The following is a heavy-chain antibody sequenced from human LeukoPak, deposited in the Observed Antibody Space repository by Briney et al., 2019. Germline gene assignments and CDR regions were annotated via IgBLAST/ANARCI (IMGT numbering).Heavy chain of an antibody. CDR3: TKRVKYGGTWDHFAD. D-gene: IGHD1-26*01. J-gene: IGHJ4*02. Sequence: GGSLRLSCAASGFTFDNYRMSWVRQAPGKGLGWVSTVNADGGNTYCADSVKGRFTISRDNSKSTLILQMNSLRVEDTALYYCTKRVKYGGTWDHFADWGQGTLVTVSS. CDR1: GFTFDNYR. V-gene: IGHV3-23*01. CDR2: VNADGGNT.